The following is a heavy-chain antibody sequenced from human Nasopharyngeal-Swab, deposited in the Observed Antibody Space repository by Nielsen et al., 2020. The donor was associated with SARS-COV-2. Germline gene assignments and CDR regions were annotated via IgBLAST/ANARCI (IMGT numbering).Heavy chain of an antibody. D-gene: IGHD3-10*01. CDR3: AKYGSGNFGHNWLDP. V-gene: IGHV3-23*01. CDR1: GFTFSDYY. CDR2: ISGSTAST. J-gene: IGHJ5*02. Sequence: GESLKISCAASGFTFSDYYMSWIRQAPGKGLEWVSGISGSTASTNYADPVKGRFTISRDNSKNTLYLQMNSLRAEDTAVYYCAKYGSGNFGHNWLDPWGQGTLVTVSS.